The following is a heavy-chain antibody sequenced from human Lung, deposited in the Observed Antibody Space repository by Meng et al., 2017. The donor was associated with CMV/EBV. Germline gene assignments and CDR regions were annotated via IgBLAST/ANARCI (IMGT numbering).Heavy chain of an antibody. V-gene: IGHV3-21*01. Sequence: ESLKISXAASGFTFSSYSMNWVRQAPGKGLEWVSSISSSSSYIYYADSVKGRFTISRDNAKNSLYLQMNSLRAEDTAVYYCARAYYYDSSGYYIAPNYYYYGMDVWGQGTTVTFSS. CDR1: GFTFSSYS. J-gene: IGHJ6*02. CDR3: ARAYYYDSSGYYIAPNYYYYGMDV. D-gene: IGHD3-22*01. CDR2: ISSSSSYI.